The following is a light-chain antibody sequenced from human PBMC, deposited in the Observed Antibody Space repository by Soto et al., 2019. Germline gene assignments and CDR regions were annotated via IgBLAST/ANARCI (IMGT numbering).Light chain of an antibody. V-gene: IGKV3-20*01. CDR3: QLYGNSPPWT. CDR2: DAS. J-gene: IGKJ1*01. Sequence: EIVLTQSPGTLSLSPGERATLSCRASQSVSSSQLAWYHQKPGQAPRLLIYDASTRATGIPDRFSGSGSGTDFTLTISRLEPEDFAVYHCQLYGNSPPWTFGQGTKVEIK. CDR1: QSVSSSQ.